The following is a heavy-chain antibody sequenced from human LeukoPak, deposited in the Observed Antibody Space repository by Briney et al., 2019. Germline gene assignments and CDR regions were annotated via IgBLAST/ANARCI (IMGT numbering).Heavy chain of an antibody. CDR3: ARGRGDTTVVTPHSNFDY. V-gene: IGHV1-2*03. Sequence: LEASVKVSCKASGYTFTSYYLHWVRQAPGQGLEWMGWINPNSGGTNYAQKFQGKVTMSRDTPIRTAYMELSRLRSDDTAVYYCARGRGDTTVVTPHSNFDYWGQGTLVTVSS. J-gene: IGHJ4*02. D-gene: IGHD4-17*01. CDR2: INPNSGGT. CDR1: GYTFTSYY.